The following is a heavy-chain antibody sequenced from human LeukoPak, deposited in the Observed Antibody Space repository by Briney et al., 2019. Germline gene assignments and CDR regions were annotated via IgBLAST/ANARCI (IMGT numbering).Heavy chain of an antibody. J-gene: IGHJ4*02. V-gene: IGHV3-23*01. CDR1: GFTFSSYA. CDR2: ISGSGAGT. D-gene: IGHD1-26*01. Sequence: GGSLRLSCAASGFTFSSYAMSWVRQAPGKGLEWVSTISGSGAGTYYADSVKGRFTISRDNSKNTLYLQMNSLRAEDTAVYYCAKRGGSGSYYAFDYWGQGTLVTVSS. CDR3: AKRGGSGSYYAFDY.